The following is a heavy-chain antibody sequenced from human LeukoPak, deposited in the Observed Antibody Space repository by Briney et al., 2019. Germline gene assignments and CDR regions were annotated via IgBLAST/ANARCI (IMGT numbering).Heavy chain of an antibody. CDR2: INPSGGTT. Sequence: GASVKVSCKASGHTFTNYYIHWVRQAPGQGLEWMGIINPSGGTTNYAQRFQGRVTMTRDTSISTAYMELSRLRSDDTAVYYCARVRPFGEYPFWGYYFDYWGQGTLVTVSS. J-gene: IGHJ4*02. V-gene: IGHV1-46*01. D-gene: IGHD3-10*01. CDR1: GHTFTNYY. CDR3: ARVRPFGEYPFWGYYFDY.